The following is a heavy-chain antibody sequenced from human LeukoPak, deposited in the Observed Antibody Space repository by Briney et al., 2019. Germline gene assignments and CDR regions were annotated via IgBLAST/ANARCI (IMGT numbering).Heavy chain of an antibody. V-gene: IGHV3-23*01. CDR3: AKGRIAVALYYGMDV. CDR2: IGGSGGRT. CDR1: GFTFKSYA. Sequence: GGSLRLSCSASGFTFKSYATNWVRQAPGKGLEWVSSIGGSGGRTYYADSVTGRFSISIDNSKNMVYLQMNSLRAADTAVYYCAKGRIAVALYYGMDVWGQGTTVTVFS. D-gene: IGHD6-19*01. J-gene: IGHJ6*02.